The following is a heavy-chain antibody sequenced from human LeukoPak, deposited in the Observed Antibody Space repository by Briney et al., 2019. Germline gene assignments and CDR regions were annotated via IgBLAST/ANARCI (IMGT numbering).Heavy chain of an antibody. CDR1: GGSISSYY. J-gene: IGHJ5*02. Sequence: SETLSLTCTVSGGSISSYYWSWIRQPPGKGLEWIGYIYYSGSTNYNPSLKSRVTISVDTSKNQFSLKLSSVTAADTAVYYCARGVLLWFGELNSNWFDPWGQGTLVTVSS. V-gene: IGHV4-59*01. CDR2: IYYSGST. D-gene: IGHD3-10*01. CDR3: ARGVLLWFGELNSNWFDP.